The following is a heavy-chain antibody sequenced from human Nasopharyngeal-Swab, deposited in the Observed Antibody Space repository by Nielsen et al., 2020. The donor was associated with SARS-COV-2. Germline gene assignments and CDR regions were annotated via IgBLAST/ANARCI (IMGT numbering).Heavy chain of an antibody. D-gene: IGHD6-6*01. Sequence: SVKVSCKASGGTFSSYAISWVRQAPGQGLEWMGGIIPIFGTANYAQKFQGRVTTTADESTSTAYMELSSLRSEDTAVYYCARRPYSSSSGDYYYGMDVWGQGTTVTVSS. CDR2: IIPIFGTA. J-gene: IGHJ6*02. CDR3: ARRPYSSSSGDYYYGMDV. CDR1: GGTFSSYA. V-gene: IGHV1-69*13.